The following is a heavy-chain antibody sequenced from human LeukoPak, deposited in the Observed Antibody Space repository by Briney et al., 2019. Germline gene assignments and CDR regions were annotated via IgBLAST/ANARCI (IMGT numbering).Heavy chain of an antibody. D-gene: IGHD1-20*01. J-gene: IGHJ4*02. CDR3: ASVDYNWNYFHY. Sequence: KPSETLSLTCTVSGGSVSGSNYFWGWIRQPPGKDPEWIGSIYSSGSTYYNPSLKSRVTISVDTSKNQFSLKLSSVTAADPAVYYCASVDYNWNYFHYWGQGTLVTVSS. CDR1: GGSVSGSNYF. CDR2: IYSSGST. V-gene: IGHV4-39*01.